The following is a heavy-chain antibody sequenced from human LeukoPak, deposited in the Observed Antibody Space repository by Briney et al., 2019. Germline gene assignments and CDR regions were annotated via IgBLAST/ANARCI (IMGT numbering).Heavy chain of an antibody. D-gene: IGHD3-22*01. V-gene: IGHV3-23*01. CDR2: ISGSGGST. CDR1: GFTFSSYA. Sequence: HPGGSLRLSCAASGFTFSSYAMSWVRQAPGKGLEWVSAISGSGGSTYYADSVKGRFTISRDNSKSTLYLQMKSLRAEDTAVYYCAKDGYYDSSGLYYFDYWGQGTLVTVSS. J-gene: IGHJ4*02. CDR3: AKDGYYDSSGLYYFDY.